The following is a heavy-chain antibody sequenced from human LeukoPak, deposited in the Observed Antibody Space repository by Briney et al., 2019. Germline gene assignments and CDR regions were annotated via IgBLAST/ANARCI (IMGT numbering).Heavy chain of an antibody. J-gene: IGHJ4*02. D-gene: IGHD3-10*01. CDR2: INLNRGGT. Sequence: ASVKVSCKASGSTFTGYYMHWVRQAPGQGLEWMGWINLNRGGTNYAQKFQGRGTMTRDTSISTAYMELSRLRSDDTAVYYCARDPGLLWFGEFSHSYYFDGWGQGTLVTVSS. CDR3: ARDPGLLWFGEFSHSYYFDG. V-gene: IGHV1-2*02. CDR1: GSTFTGYY.